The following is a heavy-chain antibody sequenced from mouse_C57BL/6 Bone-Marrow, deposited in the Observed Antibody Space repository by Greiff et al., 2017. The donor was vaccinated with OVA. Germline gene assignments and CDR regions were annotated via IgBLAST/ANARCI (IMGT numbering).Heavy chain of an antibody. J-gene: IGHJ2*01. D-gene: IGHD1-1*02. CDR2: IYPRSGNT. V-gene: IGHV1-81*01. CDR3: ARKRGSQYYFDY. Sequence: QVQLQQSGAELVRPGASVKLSCKASGYTFTSYGISWVKQRTGQGLEWIGEIYPRSGNTYYNEKFKGKATLTADKSSSTAYMELRSLTSEDSAVYFCARKRGSQYYFDYWGQGTTLTVSS. CDR1: GYTFTSYG.